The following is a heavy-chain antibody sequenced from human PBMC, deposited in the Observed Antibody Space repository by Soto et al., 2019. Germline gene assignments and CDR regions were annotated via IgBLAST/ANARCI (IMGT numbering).Heavy chain of an antibody. V-gene: IGHV4-31*03. CDR2: IYYSGST. J-gene: IGHJ5*02. D-gene: IGHD6-19*01. CDR3: ARVPILAVASPFDP. Sequence: SETLSLTCTVSGGSISSGGYYWSWIRQHPGKGLEWIGYIYYSGSTYYNPSLKSRVTISVDTSKNQFSLKLSSVTAADTAVYYCARVPILAVASPFDPWGQGTLVTVSS. CDR1: GGSISSGGYY.